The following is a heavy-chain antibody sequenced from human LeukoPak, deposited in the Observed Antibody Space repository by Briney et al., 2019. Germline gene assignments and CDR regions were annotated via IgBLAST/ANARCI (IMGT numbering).Heavy chain of an antibody. CDR2: ISGSGGST. V-gene: IGHV3-23*01. CDR1: GFTFSSYG. CDR3: AKSFLGFYYDSSSYLSPYYYYMDV. D-gene: IGHD3-22*01. Sequence: PGGTLRLSCAASGFTFSSYGMSWVRQAPGKGLEWVSGISGSGGSTYYADSVKGRFTISRDNSKNTLYLRMNSLRAEDTAVYFCAKSFLGFYYDSSSYLSPYYYYMDVWGKGTTVTISS. J-gene: IGHJ6*03.